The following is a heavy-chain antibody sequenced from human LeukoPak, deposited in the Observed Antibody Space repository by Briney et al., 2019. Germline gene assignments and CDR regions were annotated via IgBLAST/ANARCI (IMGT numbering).Heavy chain of an antibody. J-gene: IGHJ6*02. CDR2: ISGSGDSR. V-gene: IGHV3-23*01. D-gene: IGHD4-17*01. CDR1: GFTFSSFE. Sequence: GGSLRLSCAASGFTFSSFEMNWVRQAPGKGLEWVSLISGSGDSRYYADSVKGRFTISRDNAKNTLWLQMNSLRAEDTAVYYCAKGVTTVRIYYHGMDVWGQGTTVTVS. CDR3: AKGVTTVRIYYHGMDV.